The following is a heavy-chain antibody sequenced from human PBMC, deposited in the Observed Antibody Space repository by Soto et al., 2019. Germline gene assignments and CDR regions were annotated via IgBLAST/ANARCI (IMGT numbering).Heavy chain of an antibody. Sequence: GGSLRLSCAASGFTVSSNYMSWVRQAPGKGLEWVSVIYSGGSTYYADSVKGRFTISRDNSKNTLYLQMNSLRAEDTAVYYCARGVQRASSWHGGDYYYYGMDVWGQGT. D-gene: IGHD6-13*01. CDR3: ARGVQRASSWHGGDYYYYGMDV. J-gene: IGHJ6*02. V-gene: IGHV3-66*01. CDR1: GFTVSSNY. CDR2: IYSGGST.